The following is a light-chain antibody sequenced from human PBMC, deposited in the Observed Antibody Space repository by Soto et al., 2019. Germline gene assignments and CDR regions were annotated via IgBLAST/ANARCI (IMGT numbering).Light chain of an antibody. Sequence: DIQLTQSPSFLSASIGDRVTITCRASQGISNYLACYQQKPGKAPKLLIFAASTLQSGVPSRFSGSGSGTEFTLTISSLQPEDFVTYWCQQVNSSPFTFGPGTKVDIK. J-gene: IGKJ3*01. CDR1: QGISNY. V-gene: IGKV1-9*01. CDR3: QQVNSSPFT. CDR2: AAS.